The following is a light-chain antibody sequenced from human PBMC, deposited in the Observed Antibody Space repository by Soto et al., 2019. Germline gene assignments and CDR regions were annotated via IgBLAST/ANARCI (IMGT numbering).Light chain of an antibody. J-gene: IGLJ2*01. V-gene: IGLV1-40*01. CDR2: GNS. Sequence: QSVLTQPPSVSGAPGQRVTISCTGSSSNIGAGYVVHWYQQLPGTAPKLLIYGNSNRPSGVPDRFSGSKSGTSASLAITGLQAEDEPDYYCQSYDSSLSGSVFGGGTKLTVL. CDR1: SSNIGAGYV. CDR3: QSYDSSLSGSV.